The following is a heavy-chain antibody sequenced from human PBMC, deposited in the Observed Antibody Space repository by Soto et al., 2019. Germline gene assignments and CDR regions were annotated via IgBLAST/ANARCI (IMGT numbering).Heavy chain of an antibody. CDR3: ARDKDRLQLGGNYYYFLDV. V-gene: IGHV1-69*12. D-gene: IGHD1-1*01. Sequence: QVQLVQSGAEVKKPGSSLKVSCKASGGTFSTSAISWVRQAPGQGLEWVGGIMPVFPTPDYAQKFQGRVTITADESTTTAYLELTSLRTDDTAVYYCARDKDRLQLGGNYYYFLDVWCQGTAITVSS. J-gene: IGHJ6*02. CDR2: IMPVFPTP. CDR1: GGTFSTSA.